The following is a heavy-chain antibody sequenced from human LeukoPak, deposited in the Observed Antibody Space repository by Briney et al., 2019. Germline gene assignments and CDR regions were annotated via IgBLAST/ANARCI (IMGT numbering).Heavy chain of an antibody. CDR2: INHSGST. V-gene: IGHV4-34*01. J-gene: IGHJ5*02. CDR3: ARGRGGSYRNWFDP. CDR1: GFTFSTYA. Sequence: GSLRLSCAASGFTFSTYAMSWVRQPPGKGLEWIGEINHSGSTNYNPSLKSRVTISVDTSKNQFSLKLSSVTAADTAVYYCARGRGGSYRNWFDPWGQGTLVTVSS. D-gene: IGHD1-26*01.